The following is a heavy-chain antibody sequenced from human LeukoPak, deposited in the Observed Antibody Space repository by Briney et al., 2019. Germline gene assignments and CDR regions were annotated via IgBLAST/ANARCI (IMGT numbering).Heavy chain of an antibody. D-gene: IGHD5-18*01. CDR3: ARGRYTYGTRGAYDI. Sequence: ASVKVSCKASGYTFTTYYIHWVRQAPGQGLEWMGIINPSGGWTTYAQKLQGGVTLTGDTSTSTVNMELSSLKSEDTAVYYCARGRYTYGTRGAYDIWGQGTMVTVSS. CDR1: GYTFTTYY. V-gene: IGHV1-46*04. J-gene: IGHJ3*02. CDR2: INPSGGWT.